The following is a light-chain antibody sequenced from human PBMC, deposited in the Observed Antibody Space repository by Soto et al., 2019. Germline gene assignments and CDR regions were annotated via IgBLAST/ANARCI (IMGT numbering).Light chain of an antibody. Sequence: QSVLTQPPSVSEAPAQKVTISCSGSSSNIGGNYVSWYQVVPRTAPKLLIYDNMKRHSGIPDRFSGSKSGTSATLGITELQIGDEAEYFCGTWDSSLGTVVFGGGTKVTVL. CDR2: DNM. CDR1: SSNIGGNY. CDR3: GTWDSSLGTVV. V-gene: IGLV1-51*01. J-gene: IGLJ2*01.